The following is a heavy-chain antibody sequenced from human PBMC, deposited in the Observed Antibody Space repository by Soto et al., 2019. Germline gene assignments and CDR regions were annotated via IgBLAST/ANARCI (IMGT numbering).Heavy chain of an antibody. CDR1: GYTFTTHV. J-gene: IGHJ4*02. CDR3: ARVNLGVMGDY. Sequence: QVQLVQSGAEVKKPGASVKVSCKTSGYTFTTHVISWVRQAPGQGLEWMGWISGYNGNTNYAQKLPGRVTMTTDTSTSTAYMELRSMRSDDTAVYYCARVNLGVMGDYWGQGTLVTVS. D-gene: IGHD3-16*01. V-gene: IGHV1-18*01. CDR2: ISGYNGNT.